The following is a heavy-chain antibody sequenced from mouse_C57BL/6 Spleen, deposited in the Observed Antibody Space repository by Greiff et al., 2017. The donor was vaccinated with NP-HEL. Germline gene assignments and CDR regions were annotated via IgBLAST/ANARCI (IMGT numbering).Heavy chain of an antibody. CDR2: IDPSDSYT. V-gene: IGHV1-69*01. Sequence: QVQLQQPGAELVMPGASVKLSCKASGYTFTSYWMHWVKQRPGQGLEWIGEIDPSDSYTNYNQKFKGKSTLTVDKSSSTAYMQLSSLTSEDSAVYYCARSLYDGYYEAYWGQGTLVTVSA. CDR1: GYTFTSYW. CDR3: ARSLYDGYYEAY. J-gene: IGHJ3*01. D-gene: IGHD2-3*01.